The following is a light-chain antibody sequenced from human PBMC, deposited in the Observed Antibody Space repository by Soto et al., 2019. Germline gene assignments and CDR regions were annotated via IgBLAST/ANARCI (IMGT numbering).Light chain of an antibody. CDR2: DVS. CDR3: CSYAGTYTWV. Sequence: QSALTQPRSVSGSPGQSVTISCTGTSSDVGGYNYVSWYQQHPGKAPKLMLYDVSDRPSGVPDRFSGSKSGKTASLSISGLQADDEAEYYCCSYAGTYTWVFGGGIKVTVL. V-gene: IGLV2-11*01. CDR1: SSDVGGYNY. J-gene: IGLJ3*02.